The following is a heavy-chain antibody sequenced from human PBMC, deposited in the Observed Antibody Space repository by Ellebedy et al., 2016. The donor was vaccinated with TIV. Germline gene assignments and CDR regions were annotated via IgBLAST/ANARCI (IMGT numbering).Heavy chain of an antibody. J-gene: IGHJ5*02. V-gene: IGHV1-8*01. CDR1: GYTFTSYD. CDR3: ARGLYKYALNWFDP. D-gene: IGHD2-2*01. Sequence: AASVKVSCKASGYTFTSYDINWVRQATGQGLEWMGWMNPNSGHTGYAQKFQGRVTMTRSTSISTAYMELSSLRSEDTAVYYCARGLYKYALNWFDPWGQGTLVTVSS. CDR2: MNPNSGHT.